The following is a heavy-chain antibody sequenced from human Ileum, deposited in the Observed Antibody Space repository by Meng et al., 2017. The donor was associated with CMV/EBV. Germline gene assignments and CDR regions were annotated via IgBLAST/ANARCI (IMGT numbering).Heavy chain of an antibody. J-gene: IGHJ6*02. CDR3: ARDQWFGELSVGYGMDV. CDR2: INWNGGST. D-gene: IGHD3-10*01. CDR1: GFTFDDYG. Sequence: GGPLRLSCAASGFTFDDYGMSWVRQAPGKGLEWVSGINWNGGSTGYADSVKGRFTISRDNAKNSLYLQMNSLRAEDTALYYCARDQWFGELSVGYGMDVWGQGTTVTVSS. V-gene: IGHV3-20*04.